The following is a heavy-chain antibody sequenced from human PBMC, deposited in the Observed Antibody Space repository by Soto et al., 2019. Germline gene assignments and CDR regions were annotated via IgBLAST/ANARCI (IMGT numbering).Heavy chain of an antibody. CDR3: AKHDVSGDGLWLLSA. CDR1: GFSFNKYA. D-gene: IGHD2-21*02. J-gene: IGHJ5*02. CDR2: ITGSGSSI. V-gene: IGHV3-23*01. Sequence: DVQLLESGGGLVQPGGSLKLSCVASGFSFNKYAMIWVRQAPGRGQEWVSGITGSGSSIQYTASVKGRFTISRDNSKNTVYLQMDFLRAEDTAMYYCAKHDVSGDGLWLLSAWGQGTPVTVS.